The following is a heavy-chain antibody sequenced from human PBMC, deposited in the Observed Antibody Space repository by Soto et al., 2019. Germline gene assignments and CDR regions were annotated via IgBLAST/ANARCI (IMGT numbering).Heavy chain of an antibody. D-gene: IGHD1-26*01. V-gene: IGHV2-70*01. Sequence: SGPTLVNPTQTLTLTCSFSGFSLSTLGMSVSWIRQPPGKALEWLALIDWEDEKSFSTSLQTRLSIFKDSSKSHVLLTITNVGPLDSATYFCARVSGSFQKGFDSWGQGAQVTVSS. J-gene: IGHJ4*02. CDR3: ARVSGSFQKGFDS. CDR1: GFSLSTLGMS. CDR2: IDWEDEK.